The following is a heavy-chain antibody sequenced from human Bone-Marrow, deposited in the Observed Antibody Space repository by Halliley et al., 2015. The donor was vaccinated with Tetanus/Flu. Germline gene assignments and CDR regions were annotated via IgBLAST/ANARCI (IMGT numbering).Heavy chain of an antibody. V-gene: IGHV5-51*01. D-gene: IGHD3-16*02. CDR2: IYPGDSDT. CDR1: GYSFTTYW. Sequence: VQLVQSGAQVKKPGESLKISCMASGYSFTTYWIGWVRQVPGKGLELMGLIYPGDSDTRYSPSFQGQVIISADESVSTAYLQWSSLQASDSAMYYCAALIAASHFTDYWGQGTLVTVSS. J-gene: IGHJ4*02. CDR3: AALIAASHFTDY.